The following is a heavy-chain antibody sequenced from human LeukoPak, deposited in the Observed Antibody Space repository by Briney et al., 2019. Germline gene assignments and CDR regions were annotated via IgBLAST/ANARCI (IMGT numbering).Heavy chain of an antibody. D-gene: IGHD4-17*01. CDR2: IYYIGST. V-gene: IGHV4-59*08. CDR1: GGSISSSY. CDR3: ARLTTVTAYYYYYGMDV. J-gene: IGHJ6*02. Sequence: SETLSLTCTVPGGSISSSYWSWIRKPPGKGLEWIGYIYYIGSTNYNPSLKSRVTISVDTSKNQFALKRSSVTAADTAVYYCARLTTVTAYYYYYGMDVWGQGTTVTVSS.